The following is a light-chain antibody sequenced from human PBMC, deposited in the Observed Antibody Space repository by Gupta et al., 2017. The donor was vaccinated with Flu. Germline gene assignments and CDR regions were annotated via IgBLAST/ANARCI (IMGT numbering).Light chain of an antibody. V-gene: IGLV3-25*02. J-gene: IGLJ2*01. CDR3: QSADSSGTYVV. CDR2: KDS. CDR1: ALPKQY. Sequence: SSELTPPPSVTVSPGQTAGITCSGDALPKQYAYWYQQKPGQAPVLVIYKDSERPSGIPERFSGSSSGTTVTLTISGVQAEDEADYYCQSADSSGTYVVFGGGTKLTVL.